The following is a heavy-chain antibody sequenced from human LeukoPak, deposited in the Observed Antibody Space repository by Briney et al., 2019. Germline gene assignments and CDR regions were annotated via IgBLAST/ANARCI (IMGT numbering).Heavy chain of an antibody. CDR1: GFTFSSYD. CDR2: IGTAGDT. V-gene: IGHV3-13*01. CDR3: ARGIAAAGMGVDY. J-gene: IGHJ4*02. Sequence: GGSLRLSCAASGFTFSSYDMHWVRRATGKGLEWVSAIGTAGDTYYPGSVKGRFTISRENAKNSLYLQMNSLRAGDTAVYYCARGIAAAGMGVDYWGQGTLVTVSS. D-gene: IGHD6-13*01.